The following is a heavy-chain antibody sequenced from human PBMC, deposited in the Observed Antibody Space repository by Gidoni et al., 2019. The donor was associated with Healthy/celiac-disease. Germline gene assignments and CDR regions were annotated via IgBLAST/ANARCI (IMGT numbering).Heavy chain of an antibody. V-gene: IGHV3-9*01. CDR3: AGFGGVYGMDV. CDR2: ISWNSGSI. D-gene: IGHD3-10*01. CDR1: GFTFDDYA. Sequence: EVKLVESGGGLVQPGRSLRRSCAASGFTFDDYAMHWVRQAPGKGLGWVSGISWNSGSIGYADSVKGRFTISRDNAKNSLYLQMNSLRAEDTALYYCAGFGGVYGMDVWGHGTTVTVSS. J-gene: IGHJ6*02.